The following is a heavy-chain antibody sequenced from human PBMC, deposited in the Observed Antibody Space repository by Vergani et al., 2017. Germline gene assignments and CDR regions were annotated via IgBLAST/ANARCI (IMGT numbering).Heavy chain of an antibody. Sequence: QVQLQQWGAGLLKPSETLSLTCAVYGGSFSGYYWSWIRQSPGKGLEWIGYIYYSGSTNYNPSLKSRVTISVDTSKNQFSLKLSSVTAADTAVYYCARGARYSGYSYGLWGQGTLVTVSS. CDR2: IYYSGST. CDR1: GGSFSGYY. CDR3: ARGARYSGYSYGL. J-gene: IGHJ4*02. D-gene: IGHD5-18*01. V-gene: IGHV4-34*11.